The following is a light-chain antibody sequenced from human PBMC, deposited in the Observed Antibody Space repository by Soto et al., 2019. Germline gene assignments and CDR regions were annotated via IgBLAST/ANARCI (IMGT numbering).Light chain of an antibody. V-gene: IGKV1-12*01. J-gene: IGKJ1*01. CDR2: AAS. Sequence: DIQLTQSPSSVSASVGDRVTITCRASQGMSSWLAWFQQKPGKAPKLLIYAASSLQSGVPSRFGGSGSGTDFTLTISSLQPEDFATYYCQQASLFPWTFGQGTKVEIK. CDR3: QQASLFPWT. CDR1: QGMSSW.